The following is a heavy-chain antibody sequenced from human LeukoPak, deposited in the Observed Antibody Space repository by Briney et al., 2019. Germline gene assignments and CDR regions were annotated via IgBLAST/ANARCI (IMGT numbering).Heavy chain of an antibody. CDR3: AKPPVDTAMGIPEFDD. D-gene: IGHD5-18*01. CDR1: GFTFSSYA. J-gene: IGHJ4*02. V-gene: IGHV3-23*01. CDR2: ISGSGGST. Sequence: GGSLRLSCAASGFTFSSYAMSWVRQAPGKGLEWVSAISGSGGSTYYADSVKGRFTISRDNSKNTLYLQMNSLRAEDTAVYYCAKPPVDTAMGIPEFDDWGQGTLVTVSS.